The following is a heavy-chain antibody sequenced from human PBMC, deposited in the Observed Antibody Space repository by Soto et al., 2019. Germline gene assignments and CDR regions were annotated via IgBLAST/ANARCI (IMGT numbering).Heavy chain of an antibody. CDR3: ARDRDYSHTDADIDY. CDR2: ISGDNGYT. J-gene: IGHJ4*02. Sequence: QVQLMQSGAEVRRPGTSMRISCTTSGYNFNTYGIIWVRQAPGQGLEWMGWISGDNGYTKYAQNFEDRVTLSASPSTSTAFVELRNLISGDTALYFCARDRDYSHTDADIDYWGQGTLVTVSS. CDR1: GYNFNTYG. V-gene: IGHV1-18*01. D-gene: IGHD3-16*01.